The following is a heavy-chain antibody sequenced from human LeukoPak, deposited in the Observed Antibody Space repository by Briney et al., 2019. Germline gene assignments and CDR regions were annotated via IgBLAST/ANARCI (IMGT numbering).Heavy chain of an antibody. D-gene: IGHD3-10*01. Sequence: SETLSLTCTVSGGSISSGDYYWSWIRQPPGKGLEWIGYIYYSGSTYYNPSLKSRVTISVDTSKNQFSLKLSSVTAADTAVYYCASWDYYGSGSPEYWGQGTLVTVSS. CDR2: IYYSGST. J-gene: IGHJ4*02. CDR1: GGSISSGDYY. V-gene: IGHV4-30-4*01. CDR3: ASWDYYGSGSPEY.